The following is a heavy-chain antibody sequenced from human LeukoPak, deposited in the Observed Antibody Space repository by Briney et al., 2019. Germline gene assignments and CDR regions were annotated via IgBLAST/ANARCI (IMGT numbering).Heavy chain of an antibody. V-gene: IGHV4-39*01. CDR2: IYYSGST. J-gene: IGHJ5*02. Sequence: SETLSLTCTVSGGSISSSSYYWGWIRQPPGKGLEWIGSIYYSGSTYYNPSLKSRVTISVDTSKNQFSLKLSSVTAADTAVYYCARGEDYGDLGWFDPWGQGTLATVSS. CDR1: GGSISSSSYY. D-gene: IGHD4-17*01. CDR3: ARGEDYGDLGWFDP.